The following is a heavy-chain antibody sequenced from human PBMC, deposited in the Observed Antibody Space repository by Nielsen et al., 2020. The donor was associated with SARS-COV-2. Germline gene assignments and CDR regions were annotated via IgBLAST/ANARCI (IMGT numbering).Heavy chain of an antibody. V-gene: IGHV4-59*08. Sequence: SETLSLTCTVSGGSISSYYWSWIRQPPGKGLEWIGYIYYSGSTNYNPSLKSRVTISVDTSKNQFSLKLSSVTAADTAVYYCARHEVVPASDAFDIWGQGTMVTVSS. J-gene: IGHJ3*02. CDR3: ARHEVVPASDAFDI. CDR1: GGSISSYY. D-gene: IGHD2-2*01. CDR2: IYYSGST.